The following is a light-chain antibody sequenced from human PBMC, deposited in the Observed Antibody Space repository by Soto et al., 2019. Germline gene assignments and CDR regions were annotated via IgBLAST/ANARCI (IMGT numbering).Light chain of an antibody. CDR2: EVS. Sequence: QSVLTQPPSASGSPGQSVTISCTGTSSDVGGYNYVSWYQHHPGKAPTLMIYEVSKRPSGVPDRFSGSKSGNTASLTVSGLQAEDEADYYCSSYAGSDNYVFGTGTKSPS. CDR3: SSYAGSDNYV. CDR1: SSDVGGYNY. J-gene: IGLJ1*01. V-gene: IGLV2-8*01.